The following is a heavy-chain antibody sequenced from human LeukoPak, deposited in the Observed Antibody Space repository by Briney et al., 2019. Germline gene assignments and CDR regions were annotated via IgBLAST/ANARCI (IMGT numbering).Heavy chain of an antibody. J-gene: IGHJ4*02. V-gene: IGHV4-4*07. CDR2: IYTSGST. CDR1: GGSISSYY. CDR3: ARDRIAVAGTFPDY. Sequence: PSETLSLTCTVSGGSISSYYWSWIRQPAGKGLEWIGRIYTSGSTNYNPSLKSRVTMSVDTSKNQFSLKLSSVTAANTAVYYCARDRIAVAGTFPDYWGQGTLVTVSS. D-gene: IGHD6-19*01.